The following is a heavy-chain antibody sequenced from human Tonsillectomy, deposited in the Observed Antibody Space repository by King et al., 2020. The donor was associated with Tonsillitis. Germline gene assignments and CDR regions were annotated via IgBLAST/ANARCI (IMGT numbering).Heavy chain of an antibody. V-gene: IGHV3-9*01. CDR1: GFTFDDYA. D-gene: IGHD3-3*01. CDR2: ISWNSGSI. J-gene: IGHJ4*02. Sequence: VQLVESGGGLVQPGRSLRLSCAASGFTFDDYAMHWVRQAPGKGLEWVSGISWNSGSIGYADSVKGRFTISRENAKNSLYLQMNSLRAEATALYYCAKGGRFDFWSGHFDYWGQGTLVTVSS. CDR3: AKGGRFDFWSGHFDY.